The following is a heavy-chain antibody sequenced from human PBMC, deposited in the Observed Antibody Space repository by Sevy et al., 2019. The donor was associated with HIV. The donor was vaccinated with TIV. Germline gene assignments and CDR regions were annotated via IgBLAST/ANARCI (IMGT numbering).Heavy chain of an antibody. CDR3: ARDSTTRPRVLDY. Sequence: SETLSLTCSVSGGSISSYFWTWVRQSPGKGLEWIGNIYFTGNTDYSPSLKSPVTLSLDTSKSQFPLTLKTVTAADTAICFCARDSTTRPRVLDYWGQGTLVTVSS. CDR2: IYFTGNT. V-gene: IGHV4-59*01. CDR1: GGSISSYF. J-gene: IGHJ4*02. D-gene: IGHD1-1*01.